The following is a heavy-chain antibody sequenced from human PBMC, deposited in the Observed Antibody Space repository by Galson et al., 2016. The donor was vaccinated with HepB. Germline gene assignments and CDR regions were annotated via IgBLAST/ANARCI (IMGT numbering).Heavy chain of an antibody. D-gene: IGHD5-18*01. CDR1: GYTFLNYG. CDR2: IRAYSGKT. J-gene: IGHJ5*02. V-gene: IGHV1-18*01. Sequence: SVKVSCKASGYTFLNYGISWLRQAPGQGLEWMGRIRAYSGKTHYAETVQGRVTMTTNTSTSTVHMELRSLRPDDTAVYYCARLFGYPSKMWFAAWGQGTQVTVSS. CDR3: ARLFGYPSKMWFAA.